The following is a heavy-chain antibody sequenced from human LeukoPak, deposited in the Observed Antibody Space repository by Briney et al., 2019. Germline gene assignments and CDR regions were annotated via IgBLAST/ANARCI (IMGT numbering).Heavy chain of an antibody. CDR3: ATPGKEYSSGPHDAFDI. V-gene: IGHV1-46*01. CDR1: GYTFTSYY. D-gene: IGHD6-19*01. J-gene: IGHJ3*02. Sequence: WASVKVSCKASGYTFTSYYMDWVRQAPGQGLEWMGIINPSGGSTSYAQKFQGRVTMTRDTSTSTVYMELSSLRSGDTAVYYCATPGKEYSSGPHDAFDIWGQGIMVTVSS. CDR2: INPSGGST.